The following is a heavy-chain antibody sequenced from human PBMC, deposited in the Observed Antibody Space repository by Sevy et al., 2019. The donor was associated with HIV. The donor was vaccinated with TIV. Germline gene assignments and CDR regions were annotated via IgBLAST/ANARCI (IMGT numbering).Heavy chain of an antibody. V-gene: IGHV3-30*04. Sequence: GGSLRLSCAASGFIFSNFAMHWVRQAPGKGLEWVAVMSYDGSHKYYADSVRGRFTVSRDNSRNILSLEMSSLRREDTAVYYCARGENNDEFFHHWGQGTLVTVSS. D-gene: IGHD1-26*01. CDR3: ARGENNDEFFHH. J-gene: IGHJ1*01. CDR1: GFIFSNFA. CDR2: MSYDGSHK.